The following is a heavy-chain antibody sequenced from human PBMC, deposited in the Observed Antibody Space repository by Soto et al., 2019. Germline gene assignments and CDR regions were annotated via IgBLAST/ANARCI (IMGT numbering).Heavy chain of an antibody. Sequence: ASVKVSCKASGYTFTGYYMHWVRQAPGQGLEWMGWINPNSGGTNYAQKFQGRVTMTRDTSISTAYMELSRLRSDDTAVYYCARGHGLYSGYPWGMDVWGQGTTVTVSS. J-gene: IGHJ6*02. CDR1: GYTFTGYY. CDR2: INPNSGGT. CDR3: ARGHGLYSGYPWGMDV. D-gene: IGHD5-12*01. V-gene: IGHV1-2*02.